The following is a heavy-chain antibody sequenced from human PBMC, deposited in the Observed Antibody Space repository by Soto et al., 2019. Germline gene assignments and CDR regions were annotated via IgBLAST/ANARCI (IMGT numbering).Heavy chain of an antibody. CDR2: INQDGSEK. CDR3: AGGVGGVLVAGFDY. Sequence: XRCLRVTCSASSFMLRMYVMGGVRQASGKGLDWVANINQDGSEKYYADAVKGRFAISRDNTKNLLSLQMTSLRAEDTAIYFCAGGVGGVLVAGFDYWGQGALVTISS. J-gene: IGHJ4*02. CDR1: SFMLRMYV. V-gene: IGHV3-7*01. D-gene: IGHD6-19*01.